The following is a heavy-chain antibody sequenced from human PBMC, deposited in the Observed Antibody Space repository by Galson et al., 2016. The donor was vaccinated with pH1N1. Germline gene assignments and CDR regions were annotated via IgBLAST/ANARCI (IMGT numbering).Heavy chain of an antibody. CDR1: GYTFTRYY. D-gene: IGHD1-26*01. Sequence: SVKVSCKASGYTFTRYYFHWVRQASGQGLEWIGVIDPSNGGTTYAQKFQARVTMTRDTSTSTVYMDLSSLKAEDTAVYYCTKDLGRLRDCWGQGTLVTVSS. CDR2: IDPSNGGT. V-gene: IGHV1-46*01. J-gene: IGHJ4*02. CDR3: TKDLGRLRDC.